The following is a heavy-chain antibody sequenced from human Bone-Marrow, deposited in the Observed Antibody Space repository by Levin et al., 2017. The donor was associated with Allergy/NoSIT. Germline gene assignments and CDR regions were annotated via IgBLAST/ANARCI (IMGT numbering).Heavy chain of an antibody. CDR3: ARDNLWGFDY. V-gene: IGHV3-48*02. D-gene: IGHD7-27*01. CDR1: GFTFSSNP. CDR2: IRSTSSDT. Sequence: AGGSLRLSCAASGFTFSSNPMNWVRQAPGKGLEWVSNIRSTSSDTYYADSVKGRFTISRDNAKNSLYLQMNSLRDEDTAVYYCARDNLWGFDYWGQGTLVTVSS. J-gene: IGHJ4*02.